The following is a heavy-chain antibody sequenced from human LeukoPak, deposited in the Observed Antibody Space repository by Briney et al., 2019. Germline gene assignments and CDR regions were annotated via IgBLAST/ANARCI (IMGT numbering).Heavy chain of an antibody. J-gene: IGHJ4*02. CDR2: MNPNSGNT. Sequence: ASVKVSCKASGYTFTSYDINWVRQATGQGLEWMGWMNPNSGNTGYAQKFQGRVTMTRNTSISTAYMELSSLRSGDTAVYYCARGSRVVVPAAIPDYWGQGTLVTVSS. D-gene: IGHD2-2*02. V-gene: IGHV1-8*01. CDR3: ARGSRVVVPAAIPDY. CDR1: GYTFTSYD.